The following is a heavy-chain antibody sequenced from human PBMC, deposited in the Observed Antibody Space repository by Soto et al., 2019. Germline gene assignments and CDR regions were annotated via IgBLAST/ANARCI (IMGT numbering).Heavy chain of an antibody. CDR2: SRSV. V-gene: IGHV4-61*08. CDR1: GGSVSSGDHA. D-gene: IGHD7-27*01. CDR3: GRDNWGSIDY. J-gene: IGHJ4*02. Sequence: QMQLQESAPGLVKPSETLSLNCVVSGGSVSSGDHAWGWSRQPPGKGLEWIGYSRSVNYNPSLRSRVTISVDKAKNQCPLKLSSVIAADTAVYYCGRDNWGSIDYWGQGTQVTVSS.